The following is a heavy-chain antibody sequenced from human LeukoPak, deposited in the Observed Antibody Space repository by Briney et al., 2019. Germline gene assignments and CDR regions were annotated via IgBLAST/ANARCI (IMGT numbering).Heavy chain of an antibody. CDR2: ITGGGSSS. D-gene: IGHD6-19*01. Sequence: GGSLRLSCAASGFTFTNYAMSWVRQAPGKGLEWVSTITGGGSSSYYADSVKGRFTISRDNSKNTVYLQMNSLRAEDTAVYYCARHNSGWYAARGGRQLDYWGQGTLATVSS. J-gene: IGHJ4*02. V-gene: IGHV3-23*01. CDR1: GFTFTNYA. CDR3: ARHNSGWYAARGGRQLDY.